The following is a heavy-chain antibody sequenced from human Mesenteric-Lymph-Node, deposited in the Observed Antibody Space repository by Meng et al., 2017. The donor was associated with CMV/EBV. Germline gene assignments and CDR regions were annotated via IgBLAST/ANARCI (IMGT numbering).Heavy chain of an antibody. CDR2: INHSGST. Sequence: SETLSLTCAVYGGSFSGYYWNWIRQPPGKGLEWIGEINHSGSTNYNPSLKSRVTISVDTSKNQFSLKLSSVTAADTAIYYCARKVVPAAPFDYWGQGTLVTVSS. V-gene: IGHV4-34*01. CDR1: GGSFSGYY. J-gene: IGHJ4*02. D-gene: IGHD2-2*01. CDR3: ARKVVPAAPFDY.